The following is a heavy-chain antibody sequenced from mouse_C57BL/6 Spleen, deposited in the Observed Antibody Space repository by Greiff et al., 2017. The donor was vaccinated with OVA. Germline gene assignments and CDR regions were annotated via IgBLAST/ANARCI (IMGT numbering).Heavy chain of an antibody. V-gene: IGHV1-69*01. D-gene: IGHD3-2*02. CDR3: ARSRLHGTYAMDY. J-gene: IGHJ4*01. CDR2: IDPSDSYT. CDR1: GYTFTSYW. Sequence: QVQLQQPGAELVMPGASVKLSCKASGYTFTSYWMHWVKQRPGQGLEWIGEIDPSDSYTNYNQKFKGKSTLTVDKSSSTAYMQLSSLTSEDSAVYYCARSRLHGTYAMDYWGQGTSVTVSS.